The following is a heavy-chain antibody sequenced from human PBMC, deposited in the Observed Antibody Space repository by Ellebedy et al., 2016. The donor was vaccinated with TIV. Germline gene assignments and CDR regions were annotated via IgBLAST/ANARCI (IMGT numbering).Heavy chain of an antibody. J-gene: IGHJ4*02. CDR2: ISSSGSYI. D-gene: IGHD2-2*01. Sequence: GESLKISCAASGFTFSRYNMNWVRQAPGKGLEWVSSISSSGSYIYYADSVRGRFTISRDNAKNSLYLQMNSLRAEDTAVYYCARVEPFYCSSTSCKNLGSDYWGQGTLVTVSS. CDR3: ARVEPFYCSSTSCKNLGSDY. CDR1: GFTFSRYN. V-gene: IGHV3-21*01.